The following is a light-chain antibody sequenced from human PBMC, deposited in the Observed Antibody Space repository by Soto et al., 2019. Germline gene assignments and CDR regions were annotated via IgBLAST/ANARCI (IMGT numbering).Light chain of an antibody. V-gene: IGKV3-20*01. J-gene: IGKJ3*01. CDR2: GAS. CDR3: QQYDSTPSFT. Sequence: EIVLTQSPGTLSLSPGERATLSCRASQSVSSSYLAWYQQRPGQAPRLLIYGASGRATGIPDRFSGSGSGTDFTLTISRLEPDDFAVYYCQQYDSTPSFTFGPGTKVDIK. CDR1: QSVSSSY.